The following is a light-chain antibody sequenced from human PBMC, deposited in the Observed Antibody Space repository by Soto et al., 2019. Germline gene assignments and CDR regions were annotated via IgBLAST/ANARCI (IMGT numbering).Light chain of an antibody. V-gene: IGKV1-5*03. CDR1: QSIDNW. J-gene: IGKJ2*01. CDR2: TAS. Sequence: IQVTQSPSTLSASVGDRVTITCRASQSIDNWLAWYQQIPGKAPNLLSYTASSLESGVPSRFRGSGSGTDFTLTISSLQPDDFKTYYCQQYKAYPYTFGQGTKVDIK. CDR3: QQYKAYPYT.